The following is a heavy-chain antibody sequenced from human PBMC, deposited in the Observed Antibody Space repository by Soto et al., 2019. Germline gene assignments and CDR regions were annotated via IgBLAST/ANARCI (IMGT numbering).Heavy chain of an antibody. CDR1: GFTFSSNG. J-gene: IGHJ3*01. Sequence: QVQLVESGGGVVQPGTSLRLSCAASGFTFSSNGMHWVRQAPGKGLEWLAIIWYDASNENYADSVKGRFTISRDNSRNTLYLKMASLRAEDTAVYYCARWNLVGPTIDAFDLWGQGTMVTVSS. D-gene: IGHD1-26*01. CDR2: IWYDASNE. V-gene: IGHV3-33*01. CDR3: ARWNLVGPTIDAFDL.